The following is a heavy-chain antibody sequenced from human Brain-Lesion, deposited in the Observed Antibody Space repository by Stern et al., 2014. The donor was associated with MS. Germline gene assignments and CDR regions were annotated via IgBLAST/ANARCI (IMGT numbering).Heavy chain of an antibody. Sequence: VQLVESGPGLVKPSETLSLTCTVAGGSVSSTSYAWAWIRQPPGKGLEWIGPIYYSGNTYYSPSLKSRPPISLAPPKNQSSLRRRSGTAADTAVYYCAGEEDIRYCSGGSCTGNWFDPWGQGTLVTVSS. V-gene: IGHV4-39*01. J-gene: IGHJ5*02. D-gene: IGHD2-15*01. CDR3: AGEEDIRYCSGGSCTGNWFDP. CDR2: IYYSGNT. CDR1: GGSVSSTSYA.